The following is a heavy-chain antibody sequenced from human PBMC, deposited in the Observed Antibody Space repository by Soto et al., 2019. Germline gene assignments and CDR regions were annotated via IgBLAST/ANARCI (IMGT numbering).Heavy chain of an antibody. CDR3: ARDPTFYDSRGYYFLACDY. V-gene: IGHV1-8*01. CDR1: GYTFTSYD. D-gene: IGHD3-22*01. CDR2: MNPNSGNT. Sequence: ASVKVSCKASGYTFTSYDINWVRQATGQGLQWMGWMNPNSGNTCYAQKFQGRVTMTTDTSTSTAYMELRSLRSDDTAVYYCARDPTFYDSRGYYFLACDYWGHGTLDTVSA. J-gene: IGHJ4*01.